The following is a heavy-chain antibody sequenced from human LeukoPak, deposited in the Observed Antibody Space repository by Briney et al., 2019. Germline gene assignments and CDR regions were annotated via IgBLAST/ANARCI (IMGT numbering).Heavy chain of an antibody. CDR3: ARERVYSSSQDYYYYYMDV. CDR2: IYSGGST. CDR1: GFTVSSNY. D-gene: IGHD6-6*01. J-gene: IGHJ6*03. Sequence: GGSLRLSCAASGFTVSSNYMIWVRQAPGKGLEWVSVIYSGGSTYYADSVKGRFTISRDNSKNTLYLQMNSLRAEDTAVYYCARERVYSSSQDYYYYYMDVWGKGTTVTVSS. V-gene: IGHV3-53*01.